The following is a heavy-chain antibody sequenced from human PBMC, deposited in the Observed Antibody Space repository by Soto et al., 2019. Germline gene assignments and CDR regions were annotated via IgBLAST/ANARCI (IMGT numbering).Heavy chain of an antibody. V-gene: IGHV4-4*02. CDR3: ARVRGAGYDILTGYYPLYFDY. J-gene: IGHJ4*02. Sequence: SETLSLTCAVSGGYLNSSNWWSWVRQPPRKGQHWFGEIYHIGSTNYNPSLNSRVTISVDKSKNQFSLKLSSVTAADTAVYYCARVRGAGYDILTGYYPLYFDYWGQGTLVTVS. CDR1: GGYLNSSNW. D-gene: IGHD3-9*01. CDR2: IYHIGST.